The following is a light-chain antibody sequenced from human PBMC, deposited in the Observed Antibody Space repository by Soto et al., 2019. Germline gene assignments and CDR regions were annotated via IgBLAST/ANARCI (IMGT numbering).Light chain of an antibody. V-gene: IGLV1-51*01. CDR2: DSN. J-gene: IGLJ1*01. CDR3: GTWDSSLSVVV. Sequence: QSVLTQPPSVSAAPGQKVTISCSGSSSNIGNHYVSWYQQLPGTAPKVLIYDSNKRPSGVPDRFSGSKSGTSATLGITGLQTGDEADYFCGTWDSSLSVVVFGRRTKLTVL. CDR1: SSNIGNHY.